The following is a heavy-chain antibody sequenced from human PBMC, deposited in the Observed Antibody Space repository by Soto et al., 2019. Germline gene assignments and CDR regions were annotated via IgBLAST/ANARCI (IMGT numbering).Heavy chain of an antibody. J-gene: IGHJ6*02. Sequence: SVKVSCKASGGTFSSYAISWVRQAPGQGLEWMGGIIPIFGTANYAQKFQGRVTITADESTSTAYMELSSLRSEDTAVYYCASRYYYDSSGYRSLPYYYGMDVWGQGTTVTVSS. CDR2: IIPIFGTA. CDR1: GGTFSSYA. D-gene: IGHD3-22*01. V-gene: IGHV1-69*13. CDR3: ASRYYYDSSGYRSLPYYYGMDV.